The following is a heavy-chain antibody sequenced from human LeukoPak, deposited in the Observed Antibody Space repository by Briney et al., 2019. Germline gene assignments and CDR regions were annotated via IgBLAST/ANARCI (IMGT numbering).Heavy chain of an antibody. CDR3: ARMWLLSYYIDF. CDR2: ISAGGAST. Sequence: GGSLRLSCAASGSTFSSTGMTWVRQAPGKGLEWVSSISAGGASTYYADSVKGRFTISRDNSRDTLYLQMNSLGAEDTAVYYCARMWLLSYYIDFWGKGTTVTVS. CDR1: GSTFSSTG. J-gene: IGHJ6*03. V-gene: IGHV3-23*01. D-gene: IGHD3-22*01.